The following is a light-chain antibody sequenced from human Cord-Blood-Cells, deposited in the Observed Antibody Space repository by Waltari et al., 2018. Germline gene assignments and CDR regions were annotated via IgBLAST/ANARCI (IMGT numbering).Light chain of an antibody. CDR1: SSDVGGSKH. V-gene: IGLV2-14*01. Sequence: QSALTQPASVSGSPGQSITISCTGTSSDVGGSKHVSWYQQHPGKAPKLMIYVFSKRPSGVSNRFSGSKSGNTASLTISGLQAEDEADYYCSSYTSSSTVFGGGTKLTVL. CDR2: VFS. CDR3: SSYTSSSTV. J-gene: IGLJ2*01.